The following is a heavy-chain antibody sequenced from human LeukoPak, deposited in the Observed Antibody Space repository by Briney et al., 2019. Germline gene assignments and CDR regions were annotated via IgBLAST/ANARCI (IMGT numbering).Heavy chain of an antibody. CDR3: ARHQLLPGKLRYFDWYHSGFSNWFDP. CDR2: IYHSGST. Sequence: SETLSLTCTVSGGSISSSSYYWGWIRQPPGKGLEWIGSIYHSGSTYYNPSLKSRVTISVDTSKNQFSLKLSSVTAADTAVYYCARHQLLPGKLRYFDWYHSGFSNWFDPWGQGTLVTVSS. D-gene: IGHD3-9*01. CDR1: GGSISSSSYY. V-gene: IGHV4-39*01. J-gene: IGHJ5*02.